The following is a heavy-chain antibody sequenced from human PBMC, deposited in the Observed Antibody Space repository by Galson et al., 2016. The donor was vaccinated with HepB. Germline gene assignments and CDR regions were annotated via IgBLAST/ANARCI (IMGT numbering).Heavy chain of an antibody. D-gene: IGHD2-21*01. V-gene: IGHV1-2*02. J-gene: IGHJ4*02. CDR2: VNPDTGDT. CDR3: ARPYYSSAGYARFDF. CDR1: GYTFSDYY. Sequence: SVKVSCKAPGYTFSDYYVHWVRQAPGQGLEWMGCVNPDTGDTTYGDKSQGRVTLTRDRSINTAFLELRSLRSDATAIYYCARPYYSSAGYARFDFWGQGSLVTVSS.